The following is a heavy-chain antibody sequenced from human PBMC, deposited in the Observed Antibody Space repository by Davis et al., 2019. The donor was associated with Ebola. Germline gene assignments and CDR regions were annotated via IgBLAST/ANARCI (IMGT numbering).Heavy chain of an antibody. J-gene: IGHJ3*02. CDR3: AKDLYSSGWWGGAFDI. Sequence: GGSLRLSCAASGFIVSDKYMSWVRQAPGKGLEWVSVIYRDGRTYHADSVKGRFTISRDNSKNTLYLQMNSLRAEDTAVYYCAKDLYSSGWWGGAFDIWGQGTMVTVSS. D-gene: IGHD6-19*01. CDR1: GFIVSDKY. CDR2: IYRDGRT. V-gene: IGHV3-53*05.